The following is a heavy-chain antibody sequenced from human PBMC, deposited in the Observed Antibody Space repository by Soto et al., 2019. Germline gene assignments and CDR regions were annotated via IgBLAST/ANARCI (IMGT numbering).Heavy chain of an antibody. CDR2: ISGSGGST. J-gene: IGHJ4*02. CDR3: AKDIVRGVIIKGTFDY. Sequence: PGGSLRLSCAASGFTFSSYAMSWVRQAPGKGLEWVSAISGSGGSTYYADSVKGRFTISRDNSKNTLYLQMNSLRAEDTAVYYCAKDIVRGVIIKGTFDYWGQGTLVTVSS. D-gene: IGHD3-10*01. CDR1: GFTFSSYA. V-gene: IGHV3-23*01.